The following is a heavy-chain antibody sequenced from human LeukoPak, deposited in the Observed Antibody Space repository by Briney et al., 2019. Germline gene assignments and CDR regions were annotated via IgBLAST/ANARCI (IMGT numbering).Heavy chain of an antibody. CDR1: GFTFSSYA. D-gene: IGHD6-19*01. Sequence: PGGSLRLSCAASGFTFSSYAMSWVRQAPGKGLEWVSAISGSGGSTYYADSVKGRFTISRDNSKNTLYLQMNSLRAEDTAVYYCAKDGGQRWLAEYYFDYWGQGTLVTVSS. V-gene: IGHV3-23*01. CDR3: AKDGGQRWLAEYYFDY. CDR2: ISGSGGST. J-gene: IGHJ4*02.